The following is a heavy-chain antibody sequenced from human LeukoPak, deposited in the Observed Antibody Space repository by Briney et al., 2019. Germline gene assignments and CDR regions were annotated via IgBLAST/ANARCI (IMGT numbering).Heavy chain of an antibody. Sequence: GGSLRLSCAASGFIYTSYWMSWVRQAPGKGLEWVANIKQDGSEKYYVDSVKGRFTISRDNAKNSLYLQMNSLRAEDTAVYYCARGYSNYGYAFDIWGQGTMVTVSS. J-gene: IGHJ3*02. CDR3: ARGYSNYGYAFDI. V-gene: IGHV3-7*01. CDR2: IKQDGSEK. CDR1: GFIYTSYW. D-gene: IGHD4-11*01.